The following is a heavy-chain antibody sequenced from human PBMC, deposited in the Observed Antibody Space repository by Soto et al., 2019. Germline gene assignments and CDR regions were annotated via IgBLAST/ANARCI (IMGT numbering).Heavy chain of an antibody. D-gene: IGHD1-26*01. J-gene: IGHJ4*02. CDR3: ARDLAKGGGSAGFDY. CDR2: INRKSGGT. V-gene: IGHV1-2*02. Sequence: QVQLVQSGAEVKKPGASVNVSCKASGYTFTVYYMHWVRQAPGQGLEWMGWINRKSGGTMYPQKFQGRVTMTWDTSISTAYMALTRLRSDDTAVYYCARDLAKGGGSAGFDYWGQGTLVTVSS. CDR1: GYTFTVYY.